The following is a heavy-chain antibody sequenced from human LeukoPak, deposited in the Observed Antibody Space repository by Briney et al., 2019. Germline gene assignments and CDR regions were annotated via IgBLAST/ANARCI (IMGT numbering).Heavy chain of an antibody. Sequence: SETLSLTCTVSGGSISSSSYYWGWIRQPPGKGLEWIGSIYYSGSTYYNPSLKSRVTISVDTSKNQFSLKLSSVTAADTAVYYCARGGGIVVVPAAIIGAFDIWGQGTMVTVSS. CDR3: ARGGGIVVVPAAIIGAFDI. J-gene: IGHJ3*02. CDR1: GGSISSSSYY. CDR2: IYYSGST. D-gene: IGHD2-2*02. V-gene: IGHV4-39*07.